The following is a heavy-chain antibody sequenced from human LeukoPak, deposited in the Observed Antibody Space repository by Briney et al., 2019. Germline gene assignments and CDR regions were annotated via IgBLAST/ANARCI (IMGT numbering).Heavy chain of an antibody. CDR2: IYYSGST. J-gene: IGHJ4*02. Sequence: PSETLSLTCTVSGGSISSYYWSWIRQPPGKGLEWIGYIYYSGSTNYNPSLKSRVTISVDTSKNQFSLKLSSVTAADTAVYYCARGKIVVVPAAIHFDYWGQGTLVTVSS. V-gene: IGHV4-59*01. CDR1: GGSISSYY. CDR3: ARGKIVVVPAAIHFDY. D-gene: IGHD2-2*01.